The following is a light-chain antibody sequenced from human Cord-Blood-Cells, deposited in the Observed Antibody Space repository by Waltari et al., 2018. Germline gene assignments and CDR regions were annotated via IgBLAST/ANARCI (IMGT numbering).Light chain of an antibody. V-gene: IGKV3-15*01. CDR2: GAS. J-gene: IGKJ5*01. Sequence: DIVMTQSPAPLSVSPGERATLSCRASQSVSSNLAWYQQKPGQAPRLLIYGASTRATGIPARFSGSGSGTEFTLTISSLQSEDFAVYYCQQYNNWPLTFGQGTRLEIK. CDR3: QQYNNWPLT. CDR1: QSVSSN.